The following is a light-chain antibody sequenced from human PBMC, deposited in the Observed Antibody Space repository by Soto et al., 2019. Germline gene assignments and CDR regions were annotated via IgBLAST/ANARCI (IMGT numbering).Light chain of an antibody. CDR2: GAS. J-gene: IGKJ1*01. CDR1: QSVSSN. Sequence: EIVMMQNPATLAVYPRERDTPSCRASQSVSSNLAWYQQKPGQAPRLLIYGASTRATDIPARFSGSGSGTEFTLTISSLQSEDFALYYCQHYNNWPRTFGQGTKVDIK. V-gene: IGKV3-15*01. CDR3: QHYNNWPRT.